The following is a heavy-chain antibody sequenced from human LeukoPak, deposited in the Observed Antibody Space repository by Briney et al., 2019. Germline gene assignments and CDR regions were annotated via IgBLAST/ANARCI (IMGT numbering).Heavy chain of an antibody. D-gene: IGHD3-16*02. V-gene: IGHV3-49*04. CDR3: TTPWYYDYVWGSYPL. CDR2: IRSKAYGGTT. CDR1: GFTFGDYA. Sequence: PGRSLRLSCTASGFTFGDYAMSWVRLAPGKGLEWVGFIRSKAYGGTTEYAASVKGRFTISRDDSKSIAYLQMNSLKTEDTAVYYCTTPWYYDYVWGSYPLWGQGTLVTVSS. J-gene: IGHJ4*02.